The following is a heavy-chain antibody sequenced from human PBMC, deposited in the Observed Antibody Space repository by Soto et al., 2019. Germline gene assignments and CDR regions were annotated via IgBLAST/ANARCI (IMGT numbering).Heavy chain of an antibody. D-gene: IGHD3-9*01. CDR2: IWYDGSNK. Sequence: QVQLVESGGGVVQPGRSLRLSCAASGFTFSSYGMHWVRQAPGKGLEWVAVIWYDGSNKYYADSVKGRFTISRDNSKNTLYLQMNSLRAEDTAVYYCARERAAYCDILTGYYNPYYWGQGTLVTVSS. CDR3: ARERAAYCDILTGYYNPYY. V-gene: IGHV3-33*01. J-gene: IGHJ4*02. CDR1: GFTFSSYG.